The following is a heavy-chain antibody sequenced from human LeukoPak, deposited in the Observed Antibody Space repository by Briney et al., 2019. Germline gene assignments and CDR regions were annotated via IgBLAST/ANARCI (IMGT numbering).Heavy chain of an antibody. J-gene: IGHJ3*02. CDR2: INTDGSSA. V-gene: IGHV3-74*01. CDR3: AKAREYGDYVSAFDI. D-gene: IGHD4-17*01. Sequence: GGSLRLSCAASGFTFSTYWMHGAPQARGRGLMGVSHINTDGSSATYADSVKGRFTISRYNAKNMLYLQMNSLRAEDAAVYYCAKAREYGDYVSAFDIWGQGTMVTVSS. CDR1: GFTFSTYW.